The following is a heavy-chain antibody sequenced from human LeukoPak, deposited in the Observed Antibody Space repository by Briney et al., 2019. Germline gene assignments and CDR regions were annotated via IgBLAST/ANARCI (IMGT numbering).Heavy chain of an antibody. Sequence: ASVKLSCKASGYTFTKYYIHWMRQAPGQGLEWVGIINPSVGTTLYSQKFQGRVTLIRGTSTTTVYMEVTSLRSDDTAVYYCAREEMMVILALDMWGQGTMVTVSS. V-gene: IGHV1-46*01. CDR1: GYTFTKYY. CDR2: INPSVGTT. J-gene: IGHJ3*02. D-gene: IGHD3-22*01. CDR3: AREEMMVILALDM.